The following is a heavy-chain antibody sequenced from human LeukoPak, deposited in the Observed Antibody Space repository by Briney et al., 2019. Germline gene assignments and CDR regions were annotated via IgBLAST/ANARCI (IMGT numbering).Heavy chain of an antibody. CDR2: IKQDGSEK. CDR3: ARDSTYYDILTGYYNTPYFDY. CDR1: GFTFSSCD. Sequence: PGGSLRLSCAASGFTFSSCDMNWVRQAPGEGLEWVANIKQDGSEKYYVDSVKGRFTISRDNAKNSLYLQMNSLRAEDTAVYYCARDSTYYDILTGYYNTPYFDYWGQGTLVTVSS. D-gene: IGHD3-9*01. J-gene: IGHJ4*02. V-gene: IGHV3-7*01.